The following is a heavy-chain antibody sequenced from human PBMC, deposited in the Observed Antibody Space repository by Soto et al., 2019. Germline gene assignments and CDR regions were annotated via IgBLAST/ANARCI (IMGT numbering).Heavy chain of an antibody. V-gene: IGHV3-74*01. CDR1: GFTFSSYW. Sequence: GGSLRLSCAASGFTFSSYWMHWVRQAPGKGLVWVSRINSDGSSTSYADSVKGRFTISRDNSKITLFPQMISLVAEDTSVYYCAKDTYYHYTTGYYVFDYWGQ. CDR3: AKDTYYHYTTGYYVFDY. D-gene: IGHD3-22*01. CDR2: INSDGSST. J-gene: IGHJ4*02.